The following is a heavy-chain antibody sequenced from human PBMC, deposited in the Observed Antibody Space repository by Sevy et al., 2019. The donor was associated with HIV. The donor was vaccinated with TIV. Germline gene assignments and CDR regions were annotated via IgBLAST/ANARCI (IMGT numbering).Heavy chain of an antibody. CDR2: ISWDAKKT. D-gene: IGHD3-10*01. CDR1: GFTFDDYT. Sequence: GGSLRLSCAASGFTFDDYTMHWVRQVPGKGLEWVSLISWDAKKTDYADSVEGRFTVSRDNRKNSLYLQMNSLRSEATALYFCAKDIPGYSGFDHWGQGTLVTVSS. V-gene: IGHV3-43*01. CDR3: AKDIPGYSGFDH. J-gene: IGHJ4*02.